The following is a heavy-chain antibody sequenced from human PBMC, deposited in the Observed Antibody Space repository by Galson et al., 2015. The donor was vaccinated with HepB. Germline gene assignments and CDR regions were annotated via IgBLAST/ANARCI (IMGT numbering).Heavy chain of an antibody. V-gene: IGHV3-23*01. J-gene: IGHJ4*02. CDR3: AKDFENGPNMVGGFDY. CDR1: GFAFSNNA. CDR2: ISGSGSTT. Sequence: SLRLSCAASGFAFSNNAMHWVRQAPGKGLEWVSTISGSGSTTYYADSVKGRFTISRDTSKNILYLQMNSLRAEDTAVYYCAKDFENGPNMVGGFDYWGQGTLVTVSS. D-gene: IGHD1-26*01.